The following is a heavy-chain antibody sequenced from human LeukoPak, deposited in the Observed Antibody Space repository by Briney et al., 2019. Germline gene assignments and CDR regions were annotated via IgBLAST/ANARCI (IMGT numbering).Heavy chain of an antibody. J-gene: IGHJ5*02. CDR1: GGSISSGGYY. CDR2: IYYSGST. CDR3: AREPCSSTSCYYNWFDP. V-gene: IGHV4-31*03. D-gene: IGHD2-2*01. Sequence: PSETLSLTCTVSGGSISSGGYYWSWIRQHPGKGLEWIGYIYYSGSTYYNPSLKSRVTISVDTSKNQFSLKLSSVAAADTAVYYCAREPCSSTSCYYNWFDPWGQGTLVTVSS.